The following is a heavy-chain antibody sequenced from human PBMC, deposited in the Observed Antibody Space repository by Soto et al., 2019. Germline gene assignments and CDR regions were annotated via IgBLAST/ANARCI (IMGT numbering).Heavy chain of an antibody. Sequence: WWSLRLSCTASVFACSNYGIHWFRQAPGRGLEWVAVIWSDGTKKFYADSVKGRFTISRDNSKNTFYLQMNSLRGDDTALYYCARAIETAMDPCDYWGQGALVTVSS. V-gene: IGHV3-33*01. CDR3: ARAIETAMDPCDY. J-gene: IGHJ4*02. CDR1: VFACSNYG. D-gene: IGHD5-18*01. CDR2: IWSDGTKK.